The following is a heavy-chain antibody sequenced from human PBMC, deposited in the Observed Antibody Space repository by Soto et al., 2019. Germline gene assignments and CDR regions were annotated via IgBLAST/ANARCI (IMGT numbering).Heavy chain of an antibody. Sequence: PSETLSLTCTVSGGSISSYYWSWIRQPPGKGLEWIGYIYYSGSTNFNPSLRSRVTISVDTSNNQFSLRLTSVTASDTAVYYCARPDSSSWAAPFGSWGQGTLVTVSS. CDR3: ARPDSSSWAAPFGS. J-gene: IGHJ4*02. V-gene: IGHV4-59*08. CDR2: IYYSGST. D-gene: IGHD6-13*01. CDR1: GGSISSYY.